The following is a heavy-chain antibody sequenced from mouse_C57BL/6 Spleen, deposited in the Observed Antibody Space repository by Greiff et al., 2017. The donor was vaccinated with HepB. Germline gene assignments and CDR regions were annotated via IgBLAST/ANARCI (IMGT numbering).Heavy chain of an antibody. J-gene: IGHJ2*01. D-gene: IGHD4-1*01. CDR3: ATNWDSYYFDY. CDR2: ISAGGSYT. V-gene: IGHV5-4*03. CDR1: GFTFSSYA. Sequence: EVKLVESGGGLVKPGGSLKLSCAASGFTFSSYAMSWARQTPEKRLEWVATISAGGSYTYYPDNVKGRFTISSDNTKNNLYLQMSHLKSEDTAMYYCATNWDSYYFDYWGQGTTLTVSS.